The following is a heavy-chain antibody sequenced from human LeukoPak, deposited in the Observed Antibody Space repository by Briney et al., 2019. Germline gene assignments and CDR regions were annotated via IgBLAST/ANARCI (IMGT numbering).Heavy chain of an antibody. CDR2: ISHSGRT. D-gene: IGHD3-22*01. CDR1: GGSISSATYS. V-gene: IGHV4-30-2*05. CDR3: ARGFYDSSGYPLDY. Sequence: SETLSLTCAVSGGSISSATYSWNWIRQPPGKGLEWIGYISHSGRTNYNPSLESRVTISVDTSKNQFSLKLSSVTAADTAVYYCARGFYDSSGYPLDYWGQGTLVTVSS. J-gene: IGHJ4*02.